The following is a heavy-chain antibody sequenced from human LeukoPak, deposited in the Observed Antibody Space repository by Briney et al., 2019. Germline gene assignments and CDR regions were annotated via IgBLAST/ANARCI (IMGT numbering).Heavy chain of an antibody. CDR1: GGSFSGYY. J-gene: IGHJ3*02. Sequence: PSETLSLTCAVYGGSFSGYYWSWIRQPPGKGLEWIGEIDHSGSTNYNPSLESRVTISVDTSKNQFSLKLSSVTAADTAVYYCARQVDVGCSSTSCYGHGAFDIWGQGTLVTVSS. V-gene: IGHV4-34*01. CDR3: ARQVDVGCSSTSCYGHGAFDI. CDR2: IDHSGST. D-gene: IGHD2-2*01.